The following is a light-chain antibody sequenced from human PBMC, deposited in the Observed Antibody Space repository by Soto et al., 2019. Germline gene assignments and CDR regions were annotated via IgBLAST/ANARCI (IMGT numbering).Light chain of an antibody. CDR3: QQYGRRFT. CDR1: QSVSSSY. J-gene: IGKJ3*01. V-gene: IGKV3-20*01. CDR2: GAS. Sequence: EIVLTQSPGTLSLSPGERATLSCRASQSVSSSYLAWYQQTPGQAPRLLIYGASSRATGLPDRFSGSGSGTDFPLTISRLAAEYFAVYYCQQYGRRFTFGPGTKVDIK.